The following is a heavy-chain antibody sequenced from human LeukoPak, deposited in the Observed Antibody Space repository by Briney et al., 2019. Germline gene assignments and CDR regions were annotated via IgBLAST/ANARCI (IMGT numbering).Heavy chain of an antibody. CDR1: GFTFSSYV. J-gene: IGHJ4*02. CDR3: ARRAGAYSHPYDY. Sequence: GGSLRLSCAASGFTFSSYVMHWVRQAPGKGLEWVAIISYDGSNEYYADSVKGRFTISRDNSKNTLYLQMNSLRAEDTAVYYCARRAGAYSHPYDYWGQGTLVTVSS. D-gene: IGHD4/OR15-4a*01. V-gene: IGHV3-30*14. CDR2: ISYDGSNE.